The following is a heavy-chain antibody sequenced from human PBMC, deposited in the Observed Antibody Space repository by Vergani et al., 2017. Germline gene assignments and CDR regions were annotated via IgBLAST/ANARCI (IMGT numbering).Heavy chain of an antibody. CDR3: ARSPGYCSGGSCFYYYYYMDV. CDR1: GFTFSSYA. Sequence: QVQLVESGGGVVQPGRSLRLSCAASGFTFSSYAMHWVRQAPGKGLEWVAVISYDGSNKYYADSVKGRFTISRDNSKNTLYLQMNSLRAEDMAVYYCARSPGYCSGGSCFYYYYYMDVWGKGTTVTVSS. J-gene: IGHJ6*03. D-gene: IGHD2-15*01. V-gene: IGHV3-30-3*01. CDR2: ISYDGSNK.